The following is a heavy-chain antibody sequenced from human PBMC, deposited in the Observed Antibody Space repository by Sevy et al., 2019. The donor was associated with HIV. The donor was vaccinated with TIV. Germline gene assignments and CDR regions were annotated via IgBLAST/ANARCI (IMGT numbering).Heavy chain of an antibody. CDR1: DGSFSGYY. D-gene: IGHD2-2*01. J-gene: IGHJ5*02. CDR2: INESGIT. V-gene: IGHV4-34*01. CDR3: ARSPPVVVVPGAPSWFDP. Sequence: SETLSLTCGVHDGSFSGYYWNWIRQLPGKGLEWIGEINESGITYYNPSLKSRVTISVDTSKKQFSLKLNSVTAADTAVHFCARSPPVVVVPGAPSWFDPWGQGTLVTVSS.